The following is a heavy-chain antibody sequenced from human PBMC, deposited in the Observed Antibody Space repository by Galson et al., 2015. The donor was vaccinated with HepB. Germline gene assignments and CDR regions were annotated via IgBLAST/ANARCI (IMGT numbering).Heavy chain of an antibody. J-gene: IGHJ4*02. D-gene: IGHD6-19*01. V-gene: IGHV3-23*01. Sequence: SLRLSCAASGFTFSTYAMSWVRQAPGKGLEWVSAISGSDGSTYYVDSVKGRFTISRDNSKNTLYLQMNSLRGEDTAVYYCAKNDIELAGTPPLIYLDYWGQGTLVTVSS. CDR2: ISGSDGST. CDR3: AKNDIELAGTPPLIYLDY. CDR1: GFTFSTYA.